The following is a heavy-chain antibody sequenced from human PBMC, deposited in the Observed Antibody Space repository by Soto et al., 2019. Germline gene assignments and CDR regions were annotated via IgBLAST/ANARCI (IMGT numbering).Heavy chain of an antibody. J-gene: IGHJ2*01. CDR3: ASTKYDSSAYYYWYLGL. Sequence: QVELVQSGAEVKKPGSSVKVSCQASEDTFRNYAISWVRQAPGQGLDWMGGIIPIFGTATYAQKFQRRVTITAETSATTVYLELSSLRSEDTAVYYCASTKYDSSAYYYWYLGLWGRGTLVTVSS. CDR1: EDTFRNYA. D-gene: IGHD3-22*01. CDR2: IIPIFGTA. V-gene: IGHV1-69*06.